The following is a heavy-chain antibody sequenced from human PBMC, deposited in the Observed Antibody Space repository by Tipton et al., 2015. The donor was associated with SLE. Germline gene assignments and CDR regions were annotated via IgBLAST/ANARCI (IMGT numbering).Heavy chain of an antibody. CDR1: GGSISSHY. CDR2: IYYNEST. Sequence: TLSLTCTVSGGSISSHYWSWIRQPPGKGLEWIGYIYYNESTDYNPSLKSRVTISVDTSKNQISLQLTSVTAADTAVYYCARTYYGSNGAFDMWGQGTMVTVSS. V-gene: IGHV4-59*11. D-gene: IGHD3-10*01. CDR3: ARTYYGSNGAFDM. J-gene: IGHJ3*02.